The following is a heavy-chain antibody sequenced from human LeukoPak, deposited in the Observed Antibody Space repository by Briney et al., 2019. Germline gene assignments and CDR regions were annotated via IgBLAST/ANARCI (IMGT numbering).Heavy chain of an antibody. CDR1: GGSISSYY. Sequence: SETLSLTCTVSGGSISSYYWSWIRQPPGKGLEWIGGIYYSGSTNYNPSLKSRVTISVDTSKNQFSLKLSSVTAADTAVYYCARGYSSSWYDYYGMDVWGQGTTVTVSS. CDR2: IYYSGST. J-gene: IGHJ6*02. CDR3: ARGYSSSWYDYYGMDV. D-gene: IGHD6-13*01. V-gene: IGHV4-59*01.